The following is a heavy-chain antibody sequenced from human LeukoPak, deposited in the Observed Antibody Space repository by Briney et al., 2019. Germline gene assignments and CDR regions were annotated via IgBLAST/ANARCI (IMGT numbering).Heavy chain of an antibody. CDR2: ISGST. D-gene: IGHD4-17*01. CDR3: AKDFSTVTLGYFDS. Sequence: GGSLRLSCAASGFTFSTYAMSWVRQAPGKGLEWVSCISGSTYYADSVKGRFTISRDNSKNTLYLQMNSLRAENTGVYYCAKDFSTVTLGYFDSWGQGTLVTVSS. V-gene: IGHV3-23*01. J-gene: IGHJ4*02. CDR1: GFTFSTYA.